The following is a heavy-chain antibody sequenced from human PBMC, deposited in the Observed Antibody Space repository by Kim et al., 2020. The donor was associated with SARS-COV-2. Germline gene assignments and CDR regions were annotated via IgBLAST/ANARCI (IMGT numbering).Heavy chain of an antibody. Sequence: GGSLRLSCAASGFTFGDYAMHWVRQAPGKGLEWVSGISWNSGSIGYADSVKGRFTISRDNAKNSLYLQMNSLRAEDTALYYCAKASGAVAAHFDYWGQGTLVTVSS. V-gene: IGHV3-9*01. CDR1: GFTFGDYA. CDR3: AKASGAVAAHFDY. J-gene: IGHJ4*02. CDR2: ISWNSGSI. D-gene: IGHD6-19*01.